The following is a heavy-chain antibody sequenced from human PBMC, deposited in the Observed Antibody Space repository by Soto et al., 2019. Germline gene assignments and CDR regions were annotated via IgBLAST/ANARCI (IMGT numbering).Heavy chain of an antibody. Sequence: SETLSLTCTVSGGSISSGDYYWSWIRQPPGKGLEWIGYIYYSGSKYYNPSLKSRVNISADTYKNQFSLKLSSVTAADTAVYYCARGYNAYYYGMAFRGQRTTVTVSS. CDR2: IYYSGSK. CDR3: ARGYNAYYYGMAF. V-gene: IGHV4-30-4*01. CDR1: GGSISSGDYY. D-gene: IGHD1-1*01. J-gene: IGHJ6*02.